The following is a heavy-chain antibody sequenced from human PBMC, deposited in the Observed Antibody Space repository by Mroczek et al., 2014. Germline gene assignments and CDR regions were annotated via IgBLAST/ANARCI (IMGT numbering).Heavy chain of an antibody. J-gene: IGHJ5*02. CDR3: ARDRIAARGFDP. CDR2: IIPILGIA. D-gene: IGHD6-6*01. V-gene: IGHV1-69*08. CDR1: GGTFSSYT. Sequence: QVQLVQSGAEVKKPGSSVKVSCKASGGTFSSYTISWVRQAPGQGLEWMGRIIPILGIANYAQKFQGRVTMTRNTSISTAYMELSSLRSEDTAVYYCARDRIAARGFDPWGQGTLVTVSS.